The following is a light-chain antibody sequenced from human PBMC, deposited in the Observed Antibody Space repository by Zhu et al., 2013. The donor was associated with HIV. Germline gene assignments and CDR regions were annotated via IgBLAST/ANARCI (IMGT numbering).Light chain of an antibody. CDR1: QSVSSSF. CDR3: QQYGSSPLT. V-gene: IGKV3-20*01. Sequence: DIVLTQSPGTLSLSPGERATLSCRASQSVSSSFLAWYQQKIGQPPRLLMYETSTRAAGIPARFSGSGSVRDFTLTITGLEPEDFAVYYCQQYGSSPLTFGGGTTMEI. J-gene: IGKJ4*01. CDR2: ETS.